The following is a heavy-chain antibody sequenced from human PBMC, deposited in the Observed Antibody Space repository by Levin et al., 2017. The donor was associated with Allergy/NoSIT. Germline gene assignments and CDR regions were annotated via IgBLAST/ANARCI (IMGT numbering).Heavy chain of an antibody. CDR1: GYTFTGYY. CDR3: ARELAVTTGFDP. CDR2: INPNSGGT. V-gene: IGHV1-2*02. J-gene: IGHJ5*02. D-gene: IGHD4-17*01. Sequence: ASVKVSCKASGYTFTGYYMHWVRQAPGQGLEWMGWINPNSGGTNYAQKFQGRVTMTRDTSISTAYMELSRLRSDDTAVYYCARELAVTTGFDPWGQGTLVTVSS.